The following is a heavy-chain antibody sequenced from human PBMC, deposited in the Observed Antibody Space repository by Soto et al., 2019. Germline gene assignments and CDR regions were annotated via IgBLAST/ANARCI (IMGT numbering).Heavy chain of an antibody. CDR1: GFTFSSYW. Sequence: LRLSCAASGFTFSSYWMSWVRQAPGKGLEWVANIKQDGSEKYYVDSVKGRFTISRDNAKNSLYLQMNSLRAEDTAVYYCARSLVAASTSSSYWGQGTLVTVSS. J-gene: IGHJ4*02. V-gene: IGHV3-7*03. D-gene: IGHD2-15*01. CDR3: ARSLVAASTSSSY. CDR2: IKQDGSEK.